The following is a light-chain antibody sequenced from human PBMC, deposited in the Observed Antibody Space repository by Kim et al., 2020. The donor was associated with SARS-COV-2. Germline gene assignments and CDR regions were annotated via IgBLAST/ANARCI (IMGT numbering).Light chain of an antibody. Sequence: ASVTLTFTLSSGHSNYAIAWHQQLPEKGPRYVMHLRSDGSHTKGDGIPDRFSGSSSGDERYLTISSLQSEDEADYYCQTWGTGIRVFGGGTQLTVL. J-gene: IGLJ3*02. CDR3: QTWGTGIRV. CDR1: SGHSNYA. CDR2: LRSDGSH. V-gene: IGLV4-69*01.